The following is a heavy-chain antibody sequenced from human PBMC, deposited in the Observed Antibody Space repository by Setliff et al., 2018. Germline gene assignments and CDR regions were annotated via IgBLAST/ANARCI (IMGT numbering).Heavy chain of an antibody. Sequence: SETLSLTCTVSDGSLYSGNYYWTWIRQPAGKALEWIGHIHGTEGTHYNPSLESRVTISRDKSPNQFSLMLRSVTAADTALYYCARGYYNGRGYYYLPCSFDSWGRGIVVTVYS. D-gene: IGHD3-10*01. J-gene: IGHJ4*02. CDR3: ARGYYNGRGYYYLPCSFDS. CDR2: IHGTEGT. CDR1: DGSLYSGNYY. V-gene: IGHV4-61*09.